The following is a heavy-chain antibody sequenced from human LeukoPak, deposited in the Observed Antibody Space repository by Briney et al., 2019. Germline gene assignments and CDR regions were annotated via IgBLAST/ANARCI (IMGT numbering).Heavy chain of an antibody. Sequence: PSETLSLTCAVYGGSFSAYSWSWIRQPPGKGLEWIGEINHSGSTNYNASLKSRLTISVDTSKNQFSLKLSSVTAADTAVYYCARIRGYSYGRYYMDVWGKGTTVTVSS. CDR3: ARIRGYSYGRYYMDV. CDR1: GGSFSAYS. D-gene: IGHD5-18*01. CDR2: INHSGST. V-gene: IGHV4-34*01. J-gene: IGHJ6*03.